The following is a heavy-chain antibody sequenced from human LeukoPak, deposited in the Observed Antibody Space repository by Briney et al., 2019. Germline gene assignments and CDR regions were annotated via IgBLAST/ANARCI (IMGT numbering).Heavy chain of an antibody. D-gene: IGHD4-11*01. CDR1: GFTFSSYW. CDR2: IKQDGSEK. CDR3: ARGGNSNYAADY. Sequence: PGGSLRLSCAASGFTFSSYWMSWVRQAPGKGLEWVANIKQDGSEKYYVDSVKGRFTISRDNAKKSLYLQMNSLKAEDTAVYYCARGGNSNYAADYWGQGTLVTVSS. J-gene: IGHJ4*02. V-gene: IGHV3-7*01.